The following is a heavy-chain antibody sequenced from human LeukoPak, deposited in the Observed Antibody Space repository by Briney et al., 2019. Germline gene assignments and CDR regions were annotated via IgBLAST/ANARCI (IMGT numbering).Heavy chain of an antibody. CDR1: GYTFTGYY. J-gene: IGHJ4*02. CDR2: INPNSGGT. V-gene: IGHV1-2*02. Sequence: ASVKVSCKASGYTFTGYYMHWVRQAPGQGLEWMGWINPNSGGTNYAQKFQGRVTMTRDTSISTAHMELSRLRSDDTAVYYCARDGSSSRIPMDYWGQGTLVTVSS. CDR3: ARDGSSSRIPMDY. D-gene: IGHD6-13*01.